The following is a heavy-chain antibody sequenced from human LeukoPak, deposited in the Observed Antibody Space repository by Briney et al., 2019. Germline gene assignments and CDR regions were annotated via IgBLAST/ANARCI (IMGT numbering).Heavy chain of an antibody. CDR2: IYYSGST. D-gene: IGHD2-2*01. J-gene: IGHJ5*02. CDR3: ARAGIVVVPAASYWFDP. V-gene: IGHV4-38-2*01. Sequence: GSLRLSCAASGFTFSDYYMSWIRRAPGKGLEWIGSIYYSGSTYYNPSLKSRVTISVDTSKNQFSLKLSSVTAANTAVYYCARAGIVVVPAASYWFDPWGQGTLVTVSS. CDR1: GFTFSDYY.